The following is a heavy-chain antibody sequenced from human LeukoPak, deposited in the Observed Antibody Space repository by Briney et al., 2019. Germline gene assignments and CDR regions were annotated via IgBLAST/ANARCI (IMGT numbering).Heavy chain of an antibody. J-gene: IGHJ1*01. CDR3: AAGIGSRPEYFHY. CDR2: IVVGSGNT. D-gene: IGHD1-26*01. CDR1: GFTFTSSV. V-gene: IGHV1-58*02. Sequence: SVEVSCKASGFTFTSSVMQWVRQARGQRLEWIGWIVVGSGNTNYAQKFQERVTITRDKSTGTAYMELSSLRSEDTAVYYCAAGIGSRPEYFHYWGQGTLVTVSS.